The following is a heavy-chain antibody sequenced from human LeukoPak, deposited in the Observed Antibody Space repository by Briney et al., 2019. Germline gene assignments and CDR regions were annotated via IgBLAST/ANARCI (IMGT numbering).Heavy chain of an antibody. CDR2: INPSGGST. CDR1: GYTFTSYY. J-gene: IGHJ6*02. D-gene: IGHD5-12*01. CDR3: ARVGYSGYYYYSMDV. V-gene: IGHV1-46*01. Sequence: ASVKVSCKASGYTFTSYYMHWVRQAPGQGLEWMGIINPSGGSTSYAQKFQGRVTMTRDTSTSTVYMELSSLRSEDTAVYYCARVGYSGYYYYSMDVWGQGTTVTVSS.